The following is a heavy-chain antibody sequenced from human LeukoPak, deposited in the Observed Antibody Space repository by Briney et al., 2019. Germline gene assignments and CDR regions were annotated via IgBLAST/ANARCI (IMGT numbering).Heavy chain of an antibody. J-gene: IGHJ4*02. CDR2: INHSGST. CDR3: ARGGSYYDSSGYSDY. Sequence: SETLSLTCADCGGSFSGYEWSWIRQPPGKGTEWIGEINHSGSTNYNPSLKSRVTISVDTSKNQFSLKLSSVTAADTAVYYCARGGSYYDSSGYSDYWGQGTLVTVSS. D-gene: IGHD3-22*01. CDR1: GGSFSGYE. V-gene: IGHV4-34*01.